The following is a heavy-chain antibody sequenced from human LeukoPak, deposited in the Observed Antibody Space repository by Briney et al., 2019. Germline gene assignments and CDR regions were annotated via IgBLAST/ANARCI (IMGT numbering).Heavy chain of an antibody. J-gene: IGHJ4*02. Sequence: GASVKVSCKASGGTFSSYAISWVRQAPGQGLEWMGGIIPIFGTANYAQKFQGRVTMTRDMSTSTVYMELSSLGSEDTAVYYCARDAVAVAGNFDYWGQGTLLTVSS. CDR1: GGTFSSYA. V-gene: IGHV1-69*05. CDR2: IIPIFGTA. CDR3: ARDAVAVAGNFDY. D-gene: IGHD6-19*01.